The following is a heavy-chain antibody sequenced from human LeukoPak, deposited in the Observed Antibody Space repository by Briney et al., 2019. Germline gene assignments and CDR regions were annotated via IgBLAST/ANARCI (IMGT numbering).Heavy chain of an antibody. Sequence: MAGGSLRLSCAASGFTFSSYSMNWVRQAPGKGLEWVSSISTGSSFIYYADSVEGRFTISRDIAKNSLYLQMNSLRAEDTAVYYCARTDYYDKSIDYWGQGTLVTVSS. CDR2: ISTGSSFI. V-gene: IGHV3-21*01. CDR1: GFTFSSYS. D-gene: IGHD3-22*01. J-gene: IGHJ4*02. CDR3: ARTDYYDKSIDY.